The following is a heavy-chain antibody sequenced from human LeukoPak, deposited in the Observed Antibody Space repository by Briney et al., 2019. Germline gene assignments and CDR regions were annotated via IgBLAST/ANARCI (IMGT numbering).Heavy chain of an antibody. Sequence: PSETLSLTCAVYGGSFSGYYWSWIRQPPGKGLEWIGEINHSGSTNYNPSLKSRVTISVDTSKNQFSLKLSSVTAADTAVYYCARGQGDWGPRRDWFDPWGQGTLVTVSS. CDR2: INHSGST. D-gene: IGHD2-21*02. CDR1: GGSFSGYY. J-gene: IGHJ5*02. V-gene: IGHV4-34*01. CDR3: ARGQGDWGPRRDWFDP.